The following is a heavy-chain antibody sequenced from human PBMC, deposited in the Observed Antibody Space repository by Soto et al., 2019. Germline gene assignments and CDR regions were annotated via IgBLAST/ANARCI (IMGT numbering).Heavy chain of an antibody. V-gene: IGHV3-7*01. Sequence: GGSLRLSCAASGFTFSSYWMSWVRQAPGKGLEWVANIKQDGSEKYYVDSVKGRFTISRDNAKNSLYLQMNSLRAEDTAVYYCAREEYRFDYGDYRFDHWGQGTLVTVS. CDR3: AREEYRFDYGDYRFDH. D-gene: IGHD4-17*01. CDR2: IKQDGSEK. J-gene: IGHJ4*02. CDR1: GFTFSSYW.